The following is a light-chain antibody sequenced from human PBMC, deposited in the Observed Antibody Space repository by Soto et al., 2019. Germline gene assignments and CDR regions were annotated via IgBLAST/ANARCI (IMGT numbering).Light chain of an antibody. CDR1: QSVNSN. Sequence: EIVMTQSPDTLSVSTGERATLSCRASQSVNSNLAWYQHKPGQAPRLLIYATSTRATGIPGRFSGSGSGTELTAANSGLKSQEPAIYYCQQYKNLPRTLGGGTKVEIK. V-gene: IGKV3-15*01. J-gene: IGKJ4*01. CDR2: ATS. CDR3: QQYKNLPRT.